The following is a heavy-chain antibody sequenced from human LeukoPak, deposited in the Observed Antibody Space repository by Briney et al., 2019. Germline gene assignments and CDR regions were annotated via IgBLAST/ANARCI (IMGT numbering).Heavy chain of an antibody. V-gene: IGHV1-69*01. D-gene: IGHD6-19*01. J-gene: IGHJ5*02. Sequence: GSSVKVSCKASGGTFSSYAISWVRQAPGQGLEWMGGIIPIFGTANYAQKFQGRVTITADESTSTAYMELSSLRSEDTAVYYCARGRLGSSGWYGGFDPWGQGTLVTVSS. CDR1: GGTFSSYA. CDR3: ARGRLGSSGWYGGFDP. CDR2: IIPIFGTA.